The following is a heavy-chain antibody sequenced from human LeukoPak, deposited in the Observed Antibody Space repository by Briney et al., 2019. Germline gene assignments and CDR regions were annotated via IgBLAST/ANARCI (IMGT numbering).Heavy chain of an antibody. CDR2: IYYSGST. CDR3: ARSKWLPLTR. J-gene: IGHJ4*02. D-gene: IGHD5-24*01. CDR1: GGSISSSSYY. Sequence: SETLSLTCTVAGGSISSSSYYWGWIRQPPGKGLEWIGSIYYSGSTYYNPSLKSRVTISVDTSKNQFSLKLSSVTAADTAVYYCARSKWLPLTRWRQGTLVTVSS. V-gene: IGHV4-39*01.